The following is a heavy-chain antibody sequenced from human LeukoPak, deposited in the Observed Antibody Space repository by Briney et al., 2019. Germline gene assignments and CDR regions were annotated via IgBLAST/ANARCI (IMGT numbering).Heavy chain of an antibody. D-gene: IGHD4/OR15-4a*01. Sequence: GGSLRLSCAASGFTFSSYAMHWVRQAPGKGLEWVALISYDGSNKYYADSVKGRFTISRDNSKNTLYVQMNSLRAEDTAVYYCARVAMVLCLDYWGQGTLVTVSS. CDR3: ARVAMVLCLDY. V-gene: IGHV3-30*04. CDR2: ISYDGSNK. J-gene: IGHJ4*02. CDR1: GFTFSSYA.